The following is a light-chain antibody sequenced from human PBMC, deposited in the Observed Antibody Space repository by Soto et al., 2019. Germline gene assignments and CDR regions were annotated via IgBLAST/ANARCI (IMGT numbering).Light chain of an antibody. CDR2: LNSDGSH. J-gene: IGLJ2*01. CDR3: QTWGTGIQV. Sequence: QTVVTQSPSASASLGASVKLTCTLSSGHSSYAIAWHQQQPEKGPRYLMKLNSDGSHSKGDGNPDRFSGSSSGAERYLTISSLQSEDEADYYCQTWGTGIQVFGGGTKLTVL. V-gene: IGLV4-69*01. CDR1: SGHSSYA.